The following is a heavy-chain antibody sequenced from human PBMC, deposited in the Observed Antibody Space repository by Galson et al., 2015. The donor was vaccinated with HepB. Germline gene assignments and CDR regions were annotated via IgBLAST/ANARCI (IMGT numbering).Heavy chain of an antibody. J-gene: IGHJ3*02. D-gene: IGHD1-26*01. CDR3: VRDQIGTFAFDI. V-gene: IGHV3-30-3*01. CDR1: EFAFGAYT. Sequence: SLRLSCAASEFAFGAYTMHWVRQAPGKGVEWVAAITNNGGTKFYADSVRGRVTISRDNSESTVSLQMNNLRVEDTALYYCVRDQIGTFAFDIWGQGTMVTVSS. CDR2: ITNNGGTK.